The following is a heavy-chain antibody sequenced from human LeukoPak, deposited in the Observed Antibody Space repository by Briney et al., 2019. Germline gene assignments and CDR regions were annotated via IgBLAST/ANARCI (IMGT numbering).Heavy chain of an antibody. J-gene: IGHJ4*02. V-gene: IGHV1-18*01. CDR1: GYTFTSYG. CDR2: ISAYNGNT. CDR3: ARSYCSSTSCYRGGHDYSDY. D-gene: IGHD2-2*01. Sequence: ASVKVSCTASGYTFTSYGISWVRQAPGQGLEWMGWISAYNGNTNYAQKLQGRVTMTTNTSTTTAYMELRSLRSDDTAVYYCARSYCSSTSCYRGGHDYSDYWGQGTLVTVSS.